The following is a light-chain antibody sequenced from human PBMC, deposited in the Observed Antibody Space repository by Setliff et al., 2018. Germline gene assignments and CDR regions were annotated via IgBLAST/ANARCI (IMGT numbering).Light chain of an antibody. CDR1: RSNIGANYE. V-gene: IGLV1-40*01. CDR2: EVT. Sequence: QSALAQPPSVSGAPGQRVTISCTGSRSNIGANYEVHWYQHLPGAAPKLILYEVTKRPSGVPDRFSGSKSGNTASLTVSGLQAEDEADYYCSAYAGSRNWGVFGTGTKGTVL. CDR3: SAYAGSRNWGV. J-gene: IGLJ1*01.